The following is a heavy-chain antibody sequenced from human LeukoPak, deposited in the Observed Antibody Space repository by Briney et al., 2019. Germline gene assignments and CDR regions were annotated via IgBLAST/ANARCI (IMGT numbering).Heavy chain of an antibody. J-gene: IGHJ3*02. V-gene: IGHV3-13*01. D-gene: IGHD6-19*01. Sequence: GGSLRLSCAASGFTFSSYDMHWVRQAPGKGLEWVSAIGTAGDTYYPGSVKGRFTISRENGKNYLYLQMNSMRAGDTAVYYCARGGAVARNAFDIWGQGTMVTVPS. CDR1: GFTFSSYD. CDR2: IGTAGDT. CDR3: ARGGAVARNAFDI.